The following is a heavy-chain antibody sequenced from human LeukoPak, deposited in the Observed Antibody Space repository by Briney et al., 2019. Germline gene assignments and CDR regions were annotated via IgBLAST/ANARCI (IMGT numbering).Heavy chain of an antibody. V-gene: IGHV4-59*08. CDR3: ARQDGYSSGWYGGYYFDY. D-gene: IGHD6-19*01. CDR2: IYYSGST. CDR1: GGSISSYY. J-gene: IGHJ4*02. Sequence: PSETLSLTCTVSGGSISSYYWSWIRQPPGKGLEWIGYIYYSGSTNYNPSLKSRVTISVDTSKNQFSLKLSSVTAADTAVYYCARQDGYSSGWYGGYYFDYGGQGTLVTVSS.